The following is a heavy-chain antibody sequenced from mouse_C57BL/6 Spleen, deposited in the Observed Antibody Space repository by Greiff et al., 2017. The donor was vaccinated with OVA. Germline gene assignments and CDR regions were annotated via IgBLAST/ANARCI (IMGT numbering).Heavy chain of an antibody. Sequence: QVQLQQPGTELVKPGASVKLSCKASGYTFTSYWMHWVKQRPGQGLEWIGNINPSNGGTKYNEKFKSKATLTVDKSSSTAYMQLSSRTSEDSAVYDGARGNPYYFDYWGQGTTLTVSS. V-gene: IGHV1-53*01. CDR2: INPSNGGT. J-gene: IGHJ2*01. CDR3: ARGNPYYFDY. CDR1: GYTFTSYW. D-gene: IGHD2-1*01.